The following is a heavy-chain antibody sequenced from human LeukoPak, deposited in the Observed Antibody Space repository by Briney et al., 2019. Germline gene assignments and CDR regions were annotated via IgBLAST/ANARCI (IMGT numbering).Heavy chain of an antibody. V-gene: IGHV4-34*01. CDR2: INHSGST. CDR1: GGSFSGYY. D-gene: IGHD3-16*02. CDR3: ARGDSRYSYAFDI. Sequence: SETLSLTCAVYGGSFSGYYWSWIRQPPGKGLEWIGEINHSGSTNYNPSLKSRVTISVDTSKNQFSLKLSSVTAADTAVYYCARGDSRYSYAFDIWGQGTMVTVSS. J-gene: IGHJ3*02.